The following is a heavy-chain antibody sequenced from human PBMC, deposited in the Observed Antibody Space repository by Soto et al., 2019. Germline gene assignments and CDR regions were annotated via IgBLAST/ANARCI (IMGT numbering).Heavy chain of an antibody. J-gene: IGHJ4*02. CDR2: IYSGGNT. CDR1: GFTVSSSY. D-gene: IGHD6-19*01. Sequence: PGGSLRLSCAASGFTVSSSYMSWVRQAPGKGLEWVSTIYSGGNTYYADSVKGRFSISRDTSKNTLHLQMSSLRPEDTAVYYCARGYASFWYYLGYWGQGTLVTVSS. V-gene: IGHV3-66*01. CDR3: ARGYASFWYYLGY.